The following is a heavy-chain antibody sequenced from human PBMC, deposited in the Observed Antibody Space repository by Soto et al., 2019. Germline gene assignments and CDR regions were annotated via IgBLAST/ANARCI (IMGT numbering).Heavy chain of an antibody. Sequence: EVQLVESGGGLVQPGGSLRLSCAASGFTFSSYSMNWVRQAPGKGLEWVSYISSSSRTIYYADSVKGRFTISRDNARNSLYLQMNSLRDEDTAVYYCATESVDTAMEHPIGMDVWGQGTTVTVSS. CDR2: ISSSSRTI. J-gene: IGHJ6*02. CDR1: GFTFSSYS. D-gene: IGHD5-18*01. V-gene: IGHV3-48*02. CDR3: ATESVDTAMEHPIGMDV.